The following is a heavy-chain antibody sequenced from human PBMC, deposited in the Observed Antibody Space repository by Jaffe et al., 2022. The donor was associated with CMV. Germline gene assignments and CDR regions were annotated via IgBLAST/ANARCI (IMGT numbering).Heavy chain of an antibody. J-gene: IGHJ4*02. D-gene: IGHD5-12*01. Sequence: EVQLLESGGGLVQPGGSLRLSCTASGFTFNLYAMNWVRQAPGKGLEWVSTIGGGDGSTYYADSVRGRFTVSRDNSNNTLYLQMNSLTPEDTAVYYCAKDRGVSVRWLRLPLDHWGQGTLVTVSS. CDR2: IGGGDGST. CDR1: GFTFNLYA. V-gene: IGHV3-23*01. CDR3: AKDRGVSVRWLRLPLDH.